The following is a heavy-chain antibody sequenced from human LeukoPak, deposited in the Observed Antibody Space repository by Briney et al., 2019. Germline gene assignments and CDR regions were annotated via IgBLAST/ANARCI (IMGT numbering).Heavy chain of an antibody. Sequence: SETLSLTCSVSGGSLRSLNIYYRRRVPPPAGQGRERIGRIYTKGVTSTSYNPSLMSRVRISVDKSKDLFSLTLRSVAAAGAAVYYCAMYNYDTSGFDYWGQGTRVTVSS. D-gene: IGHD3-22*01. J-gene: IGHJ4*02. CDR3: AMYNYDTSGFDY. V-gene: IGHV4-4*07. CDR1: GGSLRSLNIYY. CDR2: IYTKGVTST.